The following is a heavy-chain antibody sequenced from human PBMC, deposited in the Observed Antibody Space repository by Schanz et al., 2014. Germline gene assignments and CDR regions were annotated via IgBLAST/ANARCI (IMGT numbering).Heavy chain of an antibody. CDR1: GYTFTTYY. Sequence: QVQLVQSGAEVKKPGVSVKVSCKASGYTFTTYYIHWVRQAPGQGLEWMGIINPSGGSTSYAQKCEGRVTMTRDTTTSTVYRELSSLGSDDTAGYCGARDGEAAAGWDYWGQGTLVTVSS. CDR2: INPSGGST. CDR3: ARDGEAAAGWDY. D-gene: IGHD6-13*01. J-gene: IGHJ4*02. V-gene: IGHV1-46*03.